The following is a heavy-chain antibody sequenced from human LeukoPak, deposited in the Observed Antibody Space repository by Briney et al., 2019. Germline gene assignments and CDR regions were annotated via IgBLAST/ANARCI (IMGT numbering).Heavy chain of an antibody. CDR1: GFTFSSYA. D-gene: IGHD2-2*01. J-gene: IGHJ4*02. CDR2: ISYDGSNK. V-gene: IGHV3-30-3*01. Sequence: GGSLRLSCAASGFTFSSYAMHWVRQAPGKGLEWVAVISYDGSNKYYADSVKGRFTISRDNSKNTLYLQMNSLRAEDTAVYYCAVVPRLDYWGQGTLVTVSS. CDR3: AVVPRLDY.